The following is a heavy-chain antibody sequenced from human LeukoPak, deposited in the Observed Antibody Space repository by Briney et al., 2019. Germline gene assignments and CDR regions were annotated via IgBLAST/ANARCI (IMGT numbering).Heavy chain of an antibody. V-gene: IGHV6-1*01. CDR1: GDRASSTSAA. Sequence: SQTLSLTCVMSGDRASSTSAAWSWIRQSPTKGLAWLGRTYYRSKWYNDYAVSVKSRITITPDAFKIQFSLQLNSVTPEDTAVYYCAREYSSVRGDYFDYWGQGTLVTVSS. D-gene: IGHD6-19*01. CDR2: TYYRSKWYN. J-gene: IGHJ4*02. CDR3: AREYSSVRGDYFDY.